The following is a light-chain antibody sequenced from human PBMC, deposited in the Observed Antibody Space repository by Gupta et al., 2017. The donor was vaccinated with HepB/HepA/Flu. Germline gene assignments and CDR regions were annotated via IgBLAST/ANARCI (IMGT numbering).Light chain of an antibody. J-gene: IGKJ1*01. CDR3: QQAYTFPWT. V-gene: IGKV1-12*01. Sequence: DIQMIQSPSSVSASVGDRVTITCRASQDVASWLAWFQQKPGKAPKLLIYVASNLQSGVPSRFSSSGYGTDFTLTISSLQPEDFATYYCQQAYTFPWTFGQGTKV. CDR2: VAS. CDR1: QDVASW.